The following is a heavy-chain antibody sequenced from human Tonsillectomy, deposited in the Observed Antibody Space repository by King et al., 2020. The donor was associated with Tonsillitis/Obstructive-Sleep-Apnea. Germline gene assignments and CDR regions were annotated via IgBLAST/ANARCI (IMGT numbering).Heavy chain of an antibody. D-gene: IGHD3-3*01. J-gene: IGHJ5*02. CDR3: ARGAGDCWSGPINWFDP. CDR2: INTNTGNP. CDR1: GYTFTSFP. V-gene: IGHV7-4-1*02. Sequence: QLVQSGSELKKPGASVKVSCKASGYTFTSFPMNWVRQAPGQGLEWMGWINTNTGNPRYAQGFTGRFVFSLDTSISTTYLQISSLQAEVTAVSYCARGAGDCWSGPINWFDPWGQGTLVTVSS.